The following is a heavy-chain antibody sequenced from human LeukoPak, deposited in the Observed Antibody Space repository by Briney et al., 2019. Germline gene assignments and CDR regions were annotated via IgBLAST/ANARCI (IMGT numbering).Heavy chain of an antibody. CDR1: GFTFSSYG. D-gene: IGHD1-26*01. CDR2: ISYDGSNK. Sequence: GGSLRLSCAASGFTFSSYGIHWVRQAPGKGLEWVAVISYDGSNKYYADSVKGRFTISRDNSKNTLYLQMNSLRAEDTAVYYCAKEGAYSGSYGADYYYMDVWGKGTTVTVSS. V-gene: IGHV3-30*18. J-gene: IGHJ6*03. CDR3: AKEGAYSGSYGADYYYMDV.